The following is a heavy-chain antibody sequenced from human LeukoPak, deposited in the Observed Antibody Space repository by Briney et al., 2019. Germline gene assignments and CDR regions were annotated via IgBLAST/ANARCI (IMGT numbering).Heavy chain of an antibody. V-gene: IGHV3-9*01. CDR1: GFIFVEYA. CDR3: ARVGSVDTAMVVDY. J-gene: IGHJ4*02. Sequence: SGGSLRLSCEASGFIFVEYAMHWVRQVPGKGLEWVSGINWKSDIIGYADSVKGRFTISRDNAKNSLYLQMNSLRAEDTAVYYCARVGSVDTAMVVDYWGQGTLVTVSS. CDR2: INWKSDII. D-gene: IGHD5-18*01.